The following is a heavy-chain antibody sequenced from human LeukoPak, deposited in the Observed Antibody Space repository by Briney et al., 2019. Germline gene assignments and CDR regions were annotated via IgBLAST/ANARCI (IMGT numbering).Heavy chain of an antibody. V-gene: IGHV4-4*02. Sequence: PSETLSLTCAVSGGSISSSNWWSWVRQPPGKGLEWIGEIYHSGSTNYNPSLKSRVTISVDKSKNQFSLKLSSVTAADTAVYYCARLVRGVRPGTIWFDPWGQGTLVTVSS. CDR2: IYHSGST. J-gene: IGHJ5*02. CDR1: GGSISSSNW. CDR3: ARLVRGVRPGTIWFDP. D-gene: IGHD3-10*01.